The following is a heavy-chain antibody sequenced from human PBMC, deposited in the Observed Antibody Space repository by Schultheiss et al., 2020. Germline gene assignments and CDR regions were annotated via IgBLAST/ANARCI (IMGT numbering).Heavy chain of an antibody. Sequence: ASVKVSCKASGYTFTSYDINWVRQATGQGLEWMGWMNPNSGNTGYAQKFQGRVTMTRNTSISTAYMELSSLRSEDTAVYYCARDLFGGVWFDPWGQGTLVTVSS. V-gene: IGHV1-8*01. CDR1: GYTFTSYD. J-gene: IGHJ5*02. CDR3: ARDLFGGVWFDP. D-gene: IGHD2-21*01. CDR2: MNPNSGNT.